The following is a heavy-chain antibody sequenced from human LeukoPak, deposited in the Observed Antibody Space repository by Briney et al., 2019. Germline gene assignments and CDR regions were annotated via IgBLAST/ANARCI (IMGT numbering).Heavy chain of an antibody. V-gene: IGHV3-7*01. J-gene: IGHJ4*02. Sequence: PGGSLRLSCAASGCTFSTYWMSWVRQAPGKGLEWVANIKQDGSETYYVDSVKGRFTISRDNGKNSMYLQMNSLRAEDTAVYYCARWAGGHYDYWGQGTLVTVSS. CDR2: IKQDGSET. CDR1: GCTFSTYW. D-gene: IGHD1-26*01. CDR3: ARWAGGHYDY.